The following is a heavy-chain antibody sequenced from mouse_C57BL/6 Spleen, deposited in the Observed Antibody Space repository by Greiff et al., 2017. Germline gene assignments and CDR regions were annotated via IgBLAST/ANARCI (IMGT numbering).Heavy chain of an antibody. CDR1: GFTFSSYA. D-gene: IGHD1-1*01. V-gene: IGHV5-9-1*02. CDR2: ISSGGDYI. J-gene: IGHJ2*01. CDR3: TRAYYGSSGGDD. Sequence: EVTLVESGAGLVKPGGSLKLSCAASGFTFSSYAMSWVRQTPETRLEWVAYISSGGDYIYYADTVKGRVTISRDNARNTLYLQMSSLKAEDTAMYYCTRAYYGSSGGDDWGQGTTLTGSS.